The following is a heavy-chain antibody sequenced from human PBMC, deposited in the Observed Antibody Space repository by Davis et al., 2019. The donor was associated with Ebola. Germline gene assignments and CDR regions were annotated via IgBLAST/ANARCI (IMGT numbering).Heavy chain of an antibody. CDR3: AREEWAYSSSWYYYYGMDV. CDR1: GFTFSSYG. D-gene: IGHD6-13*01. V-gene: IGHV3-33*01. CDR2: IWYDGSNK. Sequence: GGSLRLSCAASGFTFSSYGMHWVRQAPGKGLEWVAVIWYDGSNKYYADSVKGRFTISRDNAKNSLYLQMNSLRAEDTAVYYCAREEWAYSSSWYYYYGMDVWGQGTTVTVSS. J-gene: IGHJ6*02.